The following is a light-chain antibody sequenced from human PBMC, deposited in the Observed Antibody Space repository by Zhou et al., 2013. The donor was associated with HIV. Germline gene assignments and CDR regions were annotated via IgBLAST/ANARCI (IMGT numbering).Light chain of an antibody. CDR2: GAS. V-gene: IGKV3-15*01. Sequence: EIVMTQSPATLSVSPGDRATLSCWASQSVSSNLAWYQQKPGQAPRLLIYGASTRATGIPARFSGSGSGTKLTLTISSMQSEDFAVYYCQQYDSPPWTFGQGTKV. CDR3: QQYDSPPWT. CDR1: QSVSSN. J-gene: IGKJ1*01.